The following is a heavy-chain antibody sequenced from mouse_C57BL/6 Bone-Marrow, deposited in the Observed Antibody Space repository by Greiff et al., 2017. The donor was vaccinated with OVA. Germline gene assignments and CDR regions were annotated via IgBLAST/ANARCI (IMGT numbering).Heavy chain of an antibody. Sequence: VQLQQPGAELVRPGTSVKLSCKASGYTFTSYWMHWVKQRPGQGLEWIGVIDPSDSYTNYNQKFKGKATLTVDTSSSTAYMQRSSLTSEDADVYDCARPAYYSNYVDYWGQGTTLTVSA. D-gene: IGHD2-5*01. CDR3: ARPAYYSNYVDY. J-gene: IGHJ2*01. V-gene: IGHV1-59*01. CDR1: GYTFTSYW. CDR2: IDPSDSYT.